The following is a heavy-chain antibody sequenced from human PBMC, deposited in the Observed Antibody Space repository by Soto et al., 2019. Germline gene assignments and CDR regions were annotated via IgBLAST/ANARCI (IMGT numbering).Heavy chain of an antibody. D-gene: IGHD5-12*01. CDR3: ARDHRDGYNDY. J-gene: IGHJ4*02. Sequence: ASVKVSCKASGGTFSSYTISWVRQAPGQGLEWMGRIIPILGIANYAQKFQGRVTITADKSTSTAYMELSSLRSEDTAVYYCARDHRDGYNDYWGQGTLVTVSS. V-gene: IGHV1-69*04. CDR2: IIPILGIA. CDR1: GGTFSSYT.